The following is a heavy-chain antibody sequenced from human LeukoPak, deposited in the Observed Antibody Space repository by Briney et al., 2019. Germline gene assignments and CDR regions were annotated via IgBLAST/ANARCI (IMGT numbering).Heavy chain of an antibody. D-gene: IGHD3-16*02. J-gene: IGHJ3*02. CDR2: INSDGSRT. CDR3: ARVPAGVIGMKDAFDI. Sequence: PGGSLRLSCAASGFTFSSYWMHWVRQAPGKGLVWVSRINSDGSRTSYADSVKGRFTISRHNAKNSLYLQMNSLRAEDTAVYYCARVPAGVIGMKDAFDIWGQGTMVTVSS. V-gene: IGHV3-74*01. CDR1: GFTFSSYW.